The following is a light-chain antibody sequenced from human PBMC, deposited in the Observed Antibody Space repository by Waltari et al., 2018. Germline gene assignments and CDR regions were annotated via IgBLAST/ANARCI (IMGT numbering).Light chain of an antibody. CDR1: QGTVRW. CDR3: QQADRFPLT. J-gene: IGKJ4*01. CDR2: AAS. V-gene: IGKV1-12*01. Sequence: DIQLTQSPSSVSASVGDRVTITCRASQGTVRWLVRYQHKPGKAPKFLISAASTFQSGDPPRFSATGSGTGFTLTISSLQPEDFATYYCQQADRFPLTFGGGTKVEIK.